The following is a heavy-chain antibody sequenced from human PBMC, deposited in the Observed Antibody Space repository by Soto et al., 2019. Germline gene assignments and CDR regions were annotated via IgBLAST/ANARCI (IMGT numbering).Heavy chain of an antibody. D-gene: IGHD5-12*01. J-gene: IGHJ2*01. CDR3: ARGNHRWLQLWYFDL. Sequence: SVKVSCKASGGTYSSYTISWVRQAPGQRLEWMGGIIPIFGTANYAQKFQGRVTITADESTSTAYMELSSLRSEDTAVYYCARGNHRWLQLWYFDLWGRGTLVPVSS. V-gene: IGHV1-69*13. CDR1: GGTYSSYT. CDR2: IIPIFGTA.